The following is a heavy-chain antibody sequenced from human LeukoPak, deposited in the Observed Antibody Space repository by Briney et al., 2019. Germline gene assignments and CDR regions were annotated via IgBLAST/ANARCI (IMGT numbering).Heavy chain of an antibody. J-gene: IGHJ4*02. CDR2: ISFSSSTI. Sequence: PGGSLRLSCAAAGLTFSTNSMNWVRQAPGKGLEWVSYISFSSSTIYYADSVKGRFTISRDNAKNLLYLQMNSLRAEDTAVYYCAREAPRGTSSNPYYFDSRGQGTLVTVSS. D-gene: IGHD6-6*01. CDR3: AREAPRGTSSNPYYFDS. V-gene: IGHV3-48*01. CDR1: GLTFSTNS.